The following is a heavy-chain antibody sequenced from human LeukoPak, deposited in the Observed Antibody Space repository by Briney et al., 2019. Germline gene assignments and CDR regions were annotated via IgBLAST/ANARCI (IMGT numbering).Heavy chain of an antibody. D-gene: IGHD3-22*01. CDR3: ARDYDSSGYYHRGSYFDY. J-gene: IGHJ4*02. CDR2: ISYDGSNK. V-gene: IGHV3-30*04. Sequence: GRSLRLSCAASGFTFSSYAMHWVRQAPGKGLEWVAVISYDGSNKYCADSVKGRFTISRDNSKNTLYLQMNSLRAEDTAVYYCARDYDSSGYYHRGSYFDYWGQGTLVTVSS. CDR1: GFTFSSYA.